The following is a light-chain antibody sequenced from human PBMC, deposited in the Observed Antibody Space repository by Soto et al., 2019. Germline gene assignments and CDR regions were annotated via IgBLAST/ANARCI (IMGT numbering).Light chain of an antibody. CDR2: GVS. V-gene: IGKV3-15*01. CDR1: QSVSSN. Sequence: EIVMTQSPATVSVSPGERATLSCRASQSVSSNLAWYQQKPGQAPRLLIYGVSTRATGIPARFSGSGSGTEFTLTISSLQPEDFAVYYCQQYNNWPPWTFGQGTKVEVK. CDR3: QQYNNWPPWT. J-gene: IGKJ1*01.